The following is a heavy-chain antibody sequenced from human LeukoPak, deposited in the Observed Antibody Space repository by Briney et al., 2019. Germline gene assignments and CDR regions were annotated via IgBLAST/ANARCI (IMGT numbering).Heavy chain of an antibody. Sequence: SETLSLTCAVYGGSFSGYYWSWIRQPPGEGLEWIGEINHSGSTNYNPPLKSRVTISVDTSKNQFSLKLSSVTAADTAVYYCARAEADSGSPISYFDYWGQGTLVTVSS. CDR2: INHSGST. CDR3: ARAEADSGSPISYFDY. CDR1: GGSFSGYY. D-gene: IGHD6-6*01. J-gene: IGHJ4*02. V-gene: IGHV4-34*01.